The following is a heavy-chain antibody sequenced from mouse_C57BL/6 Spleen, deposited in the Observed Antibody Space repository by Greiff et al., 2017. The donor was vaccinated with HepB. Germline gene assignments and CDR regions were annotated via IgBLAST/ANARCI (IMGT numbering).Heavy chain of an antibody. Sequence: QVQLKESGAELVRPGTSVKMSCKASGYTFTNYWIGWAKQRPGHGLEWIGDIYPGGGYTNYNEKFKGKATLTADKSSSTAYIQFSSLTSEDSAIYYYARSGITTVFDYWGQGTTLTVSS. J-gene: IGHJ2*01. CDR2: IYPGGGYT. CDR1: GYTFTNYW. CDR3: ARSGITTVFDY. D-gene: IGHD1-1*01. V-gene: IGHV1-63*01.